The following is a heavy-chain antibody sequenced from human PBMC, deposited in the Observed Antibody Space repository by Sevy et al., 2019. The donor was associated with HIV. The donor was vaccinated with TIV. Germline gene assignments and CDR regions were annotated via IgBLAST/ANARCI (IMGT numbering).Heavy chain of an antibody. Sequence: GGSLRLSCAASGFTFSSYSMNWVRQAPGKGLEWVSPISSSSSYLYYADSVKGRFTISREKAKNSLYLQMNSLRAEDTAVYYCARGNEFWSGYPDPYYFDYWGQGTLVTVSS. J-gene: IGHJ4*02. CDR3: ARGNEFWSGYPDPYYFDY. CDR1: GFTFSSYS. CDR2: ISSSSSYL. V-gene: IGHV3-21*01. D-gene: IGHD3-3*01.